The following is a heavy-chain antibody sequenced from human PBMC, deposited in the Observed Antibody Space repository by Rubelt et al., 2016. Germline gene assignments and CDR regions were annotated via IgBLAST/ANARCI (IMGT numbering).Heavy chain of an antibody. CDR2: ISAYNGNT. J-gene: IGHJ5*02. V-gene: IGHV1-18*01. D-gene: IGHD3-3*01. CDR3: ATGHLRFAHWFDP. Sequence: QVQLVQSGAEVKKPGASVKVSCKASGYTFTSYGISWVRQAPGQGLEWMGWISAYNGNTNYAQKFQGKVTMTEDTSTDTAYMELSSLRSEDTAVYYCATGHLRFAHWFDPWGQGTLVTVSS. CDR1: GYTFTSYG.